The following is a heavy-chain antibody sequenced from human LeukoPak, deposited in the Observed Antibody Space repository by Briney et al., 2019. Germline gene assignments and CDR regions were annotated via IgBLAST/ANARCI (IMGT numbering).Heavy chain of an antibody. V-gene: IGHV3-7*01. CDR1: GFTFRRYW. Sequence: GGSLRLSCAASGFTFRRYWMSWVRQAPGKGLEWLANIKEDGSEKYYVDSVKGRFTISRDNVKNSLYLQMNSLRAEDTAVYYCARDDIATYDYWGQGTLVTVSS. D-gene: IGHD2-15*01. J-gene: IGHJ4*02. CDR3: ARDDIATYDY. CDR2: IKEDGSEK.